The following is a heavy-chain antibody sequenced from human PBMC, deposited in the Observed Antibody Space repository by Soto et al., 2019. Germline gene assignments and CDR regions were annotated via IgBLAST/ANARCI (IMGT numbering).Heavy chain of an antibody. J-gene: IGHJ6*03. CDR2: ISSSGSTI. V-gene: IGHV3-11*01. D-gene: IGHD3-3*01. Sequence: PGGSLRLSCAASGFTFSDYYMSWIRQAPGKGLEWVSYISSSGSTIYYADSVKGRFTISRDNAKNSLYLQMNSLRAEDTAVYYCARVIGDFVLFWRGFPPDYMDFWGKGTTVTVSS. CDR1: GFTFSDYY. CDR3: ARVIGDFVLFWRGFPPDYMDF.